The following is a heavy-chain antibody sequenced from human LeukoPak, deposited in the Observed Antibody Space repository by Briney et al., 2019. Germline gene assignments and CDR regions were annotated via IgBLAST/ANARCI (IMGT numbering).Heavy chain of an antibody. CDR2: IYPGDSDT. D-gene: IGHD1-26*01. CDR3: ARLRATGGFDY. J-gene: IGHJ4*02. CDR1: GYSFMSYW. V-gene: IGHV5-51*01. Sequence: GESLTISCQGSGYSFMSYWIGWVRQMPGKGLEWMGTIYPGDSDTRYSPSFQGQVTISADKSISTAYLQWSSLKASDTAMYYCARLRATGGFDYWGQGTLVTVSS.